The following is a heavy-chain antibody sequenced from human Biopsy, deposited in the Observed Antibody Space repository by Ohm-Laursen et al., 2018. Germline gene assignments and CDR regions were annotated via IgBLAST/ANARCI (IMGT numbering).Heavy chain of an antibody. CDR1: GDSISSGVYY. V-gene: IGHV4-61*08. J-gene: IGHJ6*02. Sequence: PPGTLSLTCTVSGDSISSGVYYWNWFRQHPEKGLEWIGYIYYSGSTNYNPSLKSRVTISVDTSKNQFSLRLNSVTAADTAVYYCARATNSTGWPYYYFYGMDVWGQGTTVTVSS. CDR2: IYYSGST. CDR3: ARATNSTGWPYYYFYGMDV. D-gene: IGHD2/OR15-2a*01.